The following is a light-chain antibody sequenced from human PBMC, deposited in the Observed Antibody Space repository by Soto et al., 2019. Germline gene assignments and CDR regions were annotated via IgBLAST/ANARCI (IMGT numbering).Light chain of an antibody. CDR2: EFS. J-gene: IGLJ3*02. CDR1: SSDVGTYNY. Sequence: QSALTQPASVSGSPGQSITISGAGTSSDVGTYNYVSWYQQHPGSTPKIIIYEFSHRPSGVSDRFSGSKSGNTASLTISGLQAGDEADYYCSSFTTSSTRVFGGGTKLTVL. V-gene: IGLV2-14*01. CDR3: SSFTTSSTRV.